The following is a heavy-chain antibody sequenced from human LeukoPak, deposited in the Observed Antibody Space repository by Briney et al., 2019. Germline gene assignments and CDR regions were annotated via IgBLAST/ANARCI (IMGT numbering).Heavy chain of an antibody. CDR1: GFTFSSYA. J-gene: IGHJ6*02. D-gene: IGHD3-10*01. Sequence: TGGSLRLSCAASGFTFSSYAMHWVRQAPGKGLEWVAVISYDGSNKYYAVSVKGRFTISRDKAKVTLFLQMTSLRVEDTAVYSCTSLLTPYHGSGGGSVDVWGQGTTVTVSS. CDR3: TSLLTPYHGSGGGSVDV. CDR2: ISYDGSNK. V-gene: IGHV3-30-3*01.